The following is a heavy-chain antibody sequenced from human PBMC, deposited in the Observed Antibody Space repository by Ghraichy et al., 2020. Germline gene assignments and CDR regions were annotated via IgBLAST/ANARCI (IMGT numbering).Heavy chain of an antibody. CDR2: IYSGGAT. CDR3: AREYYINNYSPHMDV. Sequence: GGSLRLSCAVSGFTVSSIYLSWVRQPPGKGLEWLSVIYSGGATYYADSVKGRFTISRDNSKNTLYLEMNSLRAYDTTVYYCAREYYINNYSPHMDVWGKGTTITLSS. D-gene: IGHD3-10*01. J-gene: IGHJ6*03. V-gene: IGHV3-53*01. CDR1: GFTVSSIY.